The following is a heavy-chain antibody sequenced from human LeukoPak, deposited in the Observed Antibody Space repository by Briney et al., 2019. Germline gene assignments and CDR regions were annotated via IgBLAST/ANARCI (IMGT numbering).Heavy chain of an antibody. CDR2: ISGSGAIT. D-gene: IGHD5-24*01. CDR3: TRGRDGTYDY. CDR1: GFTFSSYA. V-gene: IGHV3-23*01. J-gene: IGHJ4*02. Sequence: GGSLRLSCAASGFTFSSYAMSWVRQAPGKGLECVSAISGSGAITYYADSVKGRFTISRDSSKNTLYLHMNNLRADDTAVYYCTRGRDGTYDYWGQGTLVTVSS.